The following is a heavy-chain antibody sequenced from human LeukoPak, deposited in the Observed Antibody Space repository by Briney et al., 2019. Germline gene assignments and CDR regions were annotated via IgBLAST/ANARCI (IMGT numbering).Heavy chain of an antibody. D-gene: IGHD2-21*02. J-gene: IGHJ4*02. Sequence: SETLSLTCSVSSGSISTYSWSWIRQPAGKGLEWIGRIYASGITNYNPSLKSRVTMSVDTSKNQFSLKLTFVTAADTAVYYCARDFGDWRTDYWGQGTLVTVSS. CDR3: ARDFGDWRTDY. V-gene: IGHV4-4*07. CDR2: IYASGIT. CDR1: SGSISTYS.